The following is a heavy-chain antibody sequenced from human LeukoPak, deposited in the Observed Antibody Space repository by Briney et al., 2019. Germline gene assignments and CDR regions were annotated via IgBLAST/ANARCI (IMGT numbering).Heavy chain of an antibody. V-gene: IGHV4-59*08. CDR3: ARQARYCSGGTCFDS. CDR2: IYSSGST. CDR1: GGSISSYH. D-gene: IGHD2-8*02. Sequence: SETLSLTCTVSGGSISSYHWSWIRQTPGKGLEWNGHIYSSGSTNYIPSLKSRVTISVDTSKNQFSLKLSSVTAADTAVYFCARQARYCSGGTCFDSWGQGTLVAVSS. J-gene: IGHJ4*02.